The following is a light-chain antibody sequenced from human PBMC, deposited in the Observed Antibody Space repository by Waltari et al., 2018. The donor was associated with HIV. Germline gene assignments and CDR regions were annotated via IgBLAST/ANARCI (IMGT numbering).Light chain of an antibody. J-gene: IGLJ2*01. CDR3: AAWDNALGGHVV. V-gene: IGLV1-47*02. Sequence: QSVLTQPPSMSGTPGQRVIISCSGTTSSIGRNSVYWYQQLPGAAPKLLIYRNNQQPSGVPDRFSGSKSGTSASLAISGLRPEDEAMYFCAAWDNALGGHVVFGGGTNLTVL. CDR1: TSSIGRNS. CDR2: RNN.